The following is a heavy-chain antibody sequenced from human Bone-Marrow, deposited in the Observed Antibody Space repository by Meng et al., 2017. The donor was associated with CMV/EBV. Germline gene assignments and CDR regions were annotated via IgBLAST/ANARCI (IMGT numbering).Heavy chain of an antibody. CDR2: IYYSGST. J-gene: IGHJ4*02. CDR1: GGSVSSGSYY. Sequence: SETLSLTCTVSGGSVSSGSYYWSWNRQPPGKGLEWIGSIYYSGSTYYNPSLKSRVTISVDTSKNQFPLELGSVTAADTAVYYCARDLPYDFWSGYWRDSEVYWGQGTLVTVSS. CDR3: ARDLPYDFWSGYWRDSEVY. V-gene: IGHV4-39*06. D-gene: IGHD3-3*01.